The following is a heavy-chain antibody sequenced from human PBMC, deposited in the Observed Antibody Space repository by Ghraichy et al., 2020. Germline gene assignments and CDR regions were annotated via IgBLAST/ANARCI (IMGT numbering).Heavy chain of an antibody. Sequence: GGSLRLSCAASGFTVSSNYMSWVRQALGKGLEWVSVIYSGGSTYYADSVKGRFTISRDNSKNTLYLQMNSLRAEDTAVYYCAREVDTAMGYYFDYWGQGTLVTVSS. CDR1: GFTVSSNY. D-gene: IGHD5-18*01. J-gene: IGHJ4*02. CDR3: AREVDTAMGYYFDY. CDR2: IYSGGST. V-gene: IGHV3-66*01.